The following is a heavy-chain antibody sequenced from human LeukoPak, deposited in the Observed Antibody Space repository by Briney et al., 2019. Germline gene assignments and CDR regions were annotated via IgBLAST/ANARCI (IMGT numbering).Heavy chain of an antibody. CDR3: ARPVNSGTSIAFDI. J-gene: IGHJ3*02. D-gene: IGHD5-12*01. CDR2: IYPGDYDT. V-gene: IGHV5-51*01. Sequence: GESLKISWKGSGYSFTTYWIAWVRQMPGKGLEWMGIIYPGDYDTRYSPSFQGQVTISADKSISIAYLQWSSLKASDTAMYYCARPVNSGTSIAFDIWGQGTMVTVSS. CDR1: GYSFTTYW.